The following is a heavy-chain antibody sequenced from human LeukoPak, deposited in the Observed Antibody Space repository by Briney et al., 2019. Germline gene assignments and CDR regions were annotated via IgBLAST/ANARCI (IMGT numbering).Heavy chain of an antibody. J-gene: IGHJ4*02. D-gene: IGHD1-26*01. Sequence: GGCLRLSCAASGFTFSSYAMSWVRQAPGKGLEWVSGISDSGGTVYYADSVKGRFTISRDNSKNSLYLQMNSLRAEDTAVYYCAKKLSGSYKGFDYWGQGTLVTVSS. CDR3: AKKLSGSYKGFDY. CDR1: GFTFSSYA. V-gene: IGHV3-23*01. CDR2: ISDSGGTV.